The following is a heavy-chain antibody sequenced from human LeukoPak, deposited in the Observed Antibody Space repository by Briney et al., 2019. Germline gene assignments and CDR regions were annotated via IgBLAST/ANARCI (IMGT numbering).Heavy chain of an antibody. V-gene: IGHV3-7*01. Sequence: PGGSLRLSCSASGFTFSSYWMSWVRQAPGKGLGWMANIKQDGSVQNYVDSVKGRFTISRDNAKDSLFLQLNNLRAEDTAVYFCARDGIMTYAFDIWGQGTKVTVSP. D-gene: IGHD1-1*01. CDR1: GFTFSSYW. CDR2: IKQDGSVQ. CDR3: ARDGIMTYAFDI. J-gene: IGHJ3*02.